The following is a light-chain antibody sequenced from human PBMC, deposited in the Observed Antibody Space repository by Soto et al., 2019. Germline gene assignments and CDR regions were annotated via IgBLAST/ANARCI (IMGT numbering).Light chain of an antibody. CDR2: DVS. CDR1: SSDVGDYNY. V-gene: IGLV2-11*01. Sequence: QSALTQPRSVSGSPGQSVTISCTGTSSDVGDYNYVSWYQQYPGKAPKLVIYDVSKRPSGVHDRFSGSKSGNTASLTISGLQAEEEADYYCCSLAGSYTFWVFGGGTQLTVL. J-gene: IGLJ3*02. CDR3: CSLAGSYTFWV.